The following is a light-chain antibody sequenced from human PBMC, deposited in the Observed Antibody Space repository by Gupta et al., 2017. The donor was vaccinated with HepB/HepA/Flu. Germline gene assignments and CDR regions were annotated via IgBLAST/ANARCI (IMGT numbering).Light chain of an antibody. Sequence: DIQLTQFPPFLSASVGDRVTITCRAGQGISNHVAWYQQKPGQVPKLLIYAASTLQSGVPSRFSGSQSGTQFTLTISSLQPEDFATYYCQQLNSYPYLFGQGTKLEIK. CDR3: QQLNSYPYL. CDR1: QGISNH. CDR2: AAS. J-gene: IGKJ2*01. V-gene: IGKV1-9*01.